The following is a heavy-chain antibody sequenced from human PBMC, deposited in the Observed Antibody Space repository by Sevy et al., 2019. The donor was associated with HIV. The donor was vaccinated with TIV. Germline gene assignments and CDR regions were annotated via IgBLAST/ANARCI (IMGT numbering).Heavy chain of an antibody. V-gene: IGHV3-7*04. CDR1: GFSLESYW. CDR3: VRAIQSEGSF. D-gene: IGHD2-21*01. Sequence: GGSLRLSCVASGFSLESYWMNWVRQAPGKPLEWVANIKEDDTVKYYVESVKGRFTISRDNGRNLVYLLMNNLIVEDTALYYCVRAIQSEGSFWGQGTRVTVSS. J-gene: IGHJ4*02. CDR2: IKEDDTVK.